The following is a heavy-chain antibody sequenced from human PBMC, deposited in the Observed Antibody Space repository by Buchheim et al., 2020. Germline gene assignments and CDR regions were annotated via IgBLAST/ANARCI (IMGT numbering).Heavy chain of an antibody. CDR3: AKSPGITGTTGFWFDA. D-gene: IGHD1-7*01. CDR1: GFIFSSFA. Sequence: EVQLLESGGGLVQPGESLRVSCAASGFIFSSFAMSWVRQAPGKGLEWVSAIGNGGSTYYADSVKGRFTVSRDNSKNTLYLQMNSLRAEDTAVYFCAKSPGITGTTGFWFDAWGQGTL. V-gene: IGHV3-23*01. CDR2: IGNGGST. J-gene: IGHJ5*02.